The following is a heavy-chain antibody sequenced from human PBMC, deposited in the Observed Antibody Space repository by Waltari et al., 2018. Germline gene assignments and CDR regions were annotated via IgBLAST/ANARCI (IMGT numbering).Heavy chain of an antibody. V-gene: IGHV4-34*01. D-gene: IGHD3-22*01. CDR3: ARGALGYYDSSGYRY. CDR2: INHSGST. Sequence: QVQLQQWGAGLLKPSETLSLTCAVYGGSFSGYYWSWIRQPPGKGLEGIGEINHSGSTNDNPSLKSRVTISVDTSKNQFSLKLSSVTAADTAVYYCARGALGYYDSSGYRYWGQGTLVTVSS. CDR1: GGSFSGYY. J-gene: IGHJ4*02.